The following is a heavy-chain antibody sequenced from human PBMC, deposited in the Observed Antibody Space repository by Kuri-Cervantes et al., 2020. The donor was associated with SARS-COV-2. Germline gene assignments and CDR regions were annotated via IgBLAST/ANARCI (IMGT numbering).Heavy chain of an antibody. V-gene: IGHV4-4*07. J-gene: IGHJ6*03. CDR3: ARQRFLGYMDV. Sequence: SETLSLTCTVSGGSISSYYWSWIRQPAGKGLEWIGRIYTSGSTNYNPSLKSRVTMSVDTSKNQFSLKLGSVTGADTGVYYCARQRFLGYMDVWGKGTTVTVSS. D-gene: IGHD3-3*01. CDR2: IYTSGST. CDR1: GGSISSYY.